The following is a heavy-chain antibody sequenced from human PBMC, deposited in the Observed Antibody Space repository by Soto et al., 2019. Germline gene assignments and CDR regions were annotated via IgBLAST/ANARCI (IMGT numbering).Heavy chain of an antibody. J-gene: IGHJ3*02. D-gene: IGHD2-2*01. V-gene: IGHV3-7*01. Sequence: GGSLRLSCAAAGFPFGGYWMSWVRQAPGKGLEWVANIKQDGSEKYSVDSVKGRFTISRDNAKNSLYLQMSSLRAEDTAVDYCAKLGYCSTISCSLDGAFDIWGQGTLVTVSS. CDR3: AKLGYCSTISCSLDGAFDI. CDR2: IKQDGSEK. CDR1: GFPFGGYW.